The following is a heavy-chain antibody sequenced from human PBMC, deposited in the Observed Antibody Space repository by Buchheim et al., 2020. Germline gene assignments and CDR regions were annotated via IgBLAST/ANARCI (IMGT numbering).Heavy chain of an antibody. J-gene: IGHJ2*01. CDR2: INHSGSN. D-gene: IGHD1-26*01. V-gene: IGHV4-34*01. Sequence: QVQLQQWGAGLLKPSETLSLTCDVYGGSFSGYYWSWIRQPPGKGLEWIGEINHSGSNNYNPSLKSRVTISVDTSKNQLSVKLSSVTASDTAVYYCARSGSYYYWYFDLWGRGTL. CDR3: ARSGSYYYWYFDL. CDR1: GGSFSGYY.